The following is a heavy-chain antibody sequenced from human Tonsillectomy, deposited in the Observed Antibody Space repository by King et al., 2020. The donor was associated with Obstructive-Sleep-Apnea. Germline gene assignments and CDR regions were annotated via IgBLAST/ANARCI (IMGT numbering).Heavy chain of an antibody. D-gene: IGHD2-2*01. CDR3: AREEYSSNYGLDV. CDR2: VNSDGSAT. Sequence: VQLVESGGGLVQPGGSLRLSCAASGFTFSTYWMHWVRQAPGKGLVWVSRVNSDGSATRYADSVEGRFTISRDNAKNTVYLQMNSLRAEDTAVYYCAREEYSSNYGLDVWGRGTTVTVS. CDR1: GFTFSTYW. V-gene: IGHV3-74*01. J-gene: IGHJ6*02.